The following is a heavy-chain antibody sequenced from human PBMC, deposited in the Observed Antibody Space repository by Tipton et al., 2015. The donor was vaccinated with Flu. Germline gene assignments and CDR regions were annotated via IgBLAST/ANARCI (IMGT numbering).Heavy chain of an antibody. V-gene: IGHV3-48*03. Sequence: SLRLSCAASGFTFSSYEMNWVRQAPGKGLEWVSYISSSGSTINYADSVKGRFTISRDNAKNSLCLQMNSLRAEDTAVYYCARDHPPSITVLGEITDYFGMDVWGQGTTVTVSS. CDR2: ISSSGSTI. D-gene: IGHD3-3*01. CDR3: ARDHPPSITVLGEITDYFGMDV. CDR1: GFTFSSYE. J-gene: IGHJ6*02.